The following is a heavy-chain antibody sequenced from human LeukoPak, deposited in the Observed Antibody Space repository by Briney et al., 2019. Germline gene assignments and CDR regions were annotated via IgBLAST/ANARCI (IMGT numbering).Heavy chain of an antibody. V-gene: IGHV3-30-3*01. Sequence: PGGSLRLSCAASGFTFSSYAMHWVRQAPGKGLEWVAVISYDGSNKYYADSVKGRFTISRDNSKNTLYLQMNSLRAEDTAVYYCAMGVLGSGWYYFDYWGQGTLVTVSS. CDR2: ISYDGSNK. J-gene: IGHJ4*02. CDR3: AMGVLGSGWYYFDY. CDR1: GFTFSSYA. D-gene: IGHD6-19*01.